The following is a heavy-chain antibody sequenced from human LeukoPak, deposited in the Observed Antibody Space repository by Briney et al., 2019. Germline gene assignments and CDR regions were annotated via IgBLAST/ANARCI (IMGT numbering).Heavy chain of an antibody. V-gene: IGHV4-39*07. CDR3: AKSNGYGLVDI. CDR2: IFYYGER. J-gene: IGHJ3*02. D-gene: IGHD3-10*01. CDR1: GGSISNYY. Sequence: SETLSLTCTVSGGSISNYYWGWIRQPPGKGLEWIATIFYYGERYYNPSLQSRVTISLDTSKNQFSLKLSSVTAADTAVYYCAKSNGYGLVDIWGQGTMVTVSS.